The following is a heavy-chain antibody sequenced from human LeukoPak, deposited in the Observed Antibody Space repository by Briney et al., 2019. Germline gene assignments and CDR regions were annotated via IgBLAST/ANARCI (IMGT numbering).Heavy chain of an antibody. Sequence: SETLSLTCTVSGGSISSHYWSWIRQPPGKGLEWIGYIYYSGSTNYNPSLKSRVTISVDTSKNQFSLKLSSVTAADTAVYYCARSYGSGWVGNYYYYMDVWGKGTTVTVSS. V-gene: IGHV4-59*11. CDR3: ARSYGSGWVGNYYYYMDV. CDR1: GGSISSHY. D-gene: IGHD3-10*01. J-gene: IGHJ6*03. CDR2: IYYSGST.